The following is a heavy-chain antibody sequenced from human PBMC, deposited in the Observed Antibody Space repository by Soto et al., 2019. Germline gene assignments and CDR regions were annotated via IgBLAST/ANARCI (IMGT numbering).Heavy chain of an antibody. CDR2: ISYDGSNK. D-gene: IGHD2-2*01. CDR1: GFTFSSYG. Sequence: GGSLRLSCAASGFTFSSYGMHWVRQAPGKGLEWVAVISYDGSNKYYADSVKGRFTISRDNSKNTLYLQMNSLRAEDTAVYYCAKDQGHICSRTSCYAYYYHGLDVWGQGTTVTVAS. J-gene: IGHJ6*02. V-gene: IGHV3-30*18. CDR3: AKDQGHICSRTSCYAYYYHGLDV.